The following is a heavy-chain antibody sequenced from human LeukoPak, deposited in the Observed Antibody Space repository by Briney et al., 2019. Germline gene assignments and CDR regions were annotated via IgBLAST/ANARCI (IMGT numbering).Heavy chain of an antibody. D-gene: IGHD5-24*01. CDR3: ARAGREMATIFHPRDY. CDR1: GYTFTSYG. CDR2: ISAYNGNT. J-gene: IGHJ4*02. V-gene: IGHV1-18*01. Sequence: ASVKVSCKASGYTFTSYGISWARQAPGQGLEWMGWISAYNGNTNYAQKLQGRVTMTTDTSTSTAYMELRSLRSDDTAVYYCARAGREMATIFHPRDYWGQGTLVTVSS.